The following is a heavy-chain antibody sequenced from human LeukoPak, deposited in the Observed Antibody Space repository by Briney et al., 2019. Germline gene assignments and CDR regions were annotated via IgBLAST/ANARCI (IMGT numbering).Heavy chain of an antibody. Sequence: SVTLSLTCTVSGGSISRGDYYWSWIRQPRGGGLVWIGYKYYSGSTCYNSSRKIRVIISVDTSNNEFSLKLSAVTAAGTAVYYCARQPAGLPNGFDPWGQETLVIVSS. CDR2: KYYSGST. J-gene: IGHJ5*02. CDR3: ARQPAGLPNGFDP. V-gene: IGHV4-30-4*01. CDR1: GGSISRGDYY. D-gene: IGHD6-19*01.